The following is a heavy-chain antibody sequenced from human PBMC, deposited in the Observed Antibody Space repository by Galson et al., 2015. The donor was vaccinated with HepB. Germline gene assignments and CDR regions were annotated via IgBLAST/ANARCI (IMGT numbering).Heavy chain of an antibody. CDR1: GYTFTSYY. CDR2: INPSGGST. V-gene: IGHV1-46*01. Sequence: SVKVSCKASGYTFTSYYMHWVRQAPGQGLEWMGIINPSGGSTSYAQKFQGRVTMTRDTSTSTVYMELSSLRSVDTAVYYCARDRFPISDKWLIDYWGQGTLVTVSS. J-gene: IGHJ4*02. CDR3: ARDRFPISDKWLIDY. D-gene: IGHD5-18*01.